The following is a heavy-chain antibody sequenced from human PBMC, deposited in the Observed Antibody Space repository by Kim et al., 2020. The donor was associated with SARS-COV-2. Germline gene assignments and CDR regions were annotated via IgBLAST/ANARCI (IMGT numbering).Heavy chain of an antibody. CDR3: ARDPVLLWFGELLPRFDP. Sequence: ASVKVSCKASGYTFTSYAMNWVRQAPGQGLEWMGWINTNTGNPTYAQGFTGRFVFSLDTSVSTAYLQISSLKAEDTAVYYCARDPVLLWFGELLPRFDPWGQGTLVTVSS. CDR1: GYTFTSYA. D-gene: IGHD3-10*01. V-gene: IGHV7-4-1*02. CDR2: INTNTGNP. J-gene: IGHJ5*02.